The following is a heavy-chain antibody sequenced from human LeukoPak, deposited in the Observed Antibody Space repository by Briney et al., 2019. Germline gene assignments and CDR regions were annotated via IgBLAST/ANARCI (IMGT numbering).Heavy chain of an antibody. CDR1: GFTFSSYG. V-gene: IGHV3-30*18. J-gene: IGHJ6*02. CDR2: ISYDGSNK. D-gene: IGHD3-3*01. CDR3: AKDLQHYAFWSRYYYYGMDV. Sequence: GGSLRLSCAASGFTFSSYGMHWVRQAPGKGLEWVAVISYDGSNKYYADSVKGRFTISRDNSKNTLYLQMNSLRAEDTAVYYCAKDLQHYAFWSRYYYYGMDVWGQGTTVTVSS.